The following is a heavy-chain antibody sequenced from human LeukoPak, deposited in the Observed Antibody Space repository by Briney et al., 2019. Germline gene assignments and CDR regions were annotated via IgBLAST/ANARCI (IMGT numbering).Heavy chain of an antibody. CDR1: GGSISSYY. Sequence: SETLSLTCTVSGGSISSYYWSWIRQPAGKGLEWIGRIYHSGSTYYNPSLKSRVTISVDTSKNQFSLKLSSVTAADTAVYYCARGQNSSSWVHSYNWFDPWGQGTLVTVSS. D-gene: IGHD6-13*01. CDR2: IYHSGST. CDR3: ARGQNSSSWVHSYNWFDP. V-gene: IGHV4-4*07. J-gene: IGHJ5*02.